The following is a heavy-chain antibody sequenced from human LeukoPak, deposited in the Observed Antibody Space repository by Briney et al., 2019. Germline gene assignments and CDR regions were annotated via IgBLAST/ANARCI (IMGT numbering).Heavy chain of an antibody. V-gene: IGHV3-23*01. CDR1: GLIFSNYA. J-gene: IGHJ4*02. Sequence: HAGASLRLSCAASGLIFSNYAMSWVRQAPGKGLESLSAIGGGDSGTYYADSVRGRFTVSRDDPKNTLYLQMNTLRAEDTAVYYCAKWGDYDILTGYYDSDYWGQGTLVTVSS. D-gene: IGHD3-9*01. CDR3: AKWGDYDILTGYYDSDY. CDR2: IGGGDSGT.